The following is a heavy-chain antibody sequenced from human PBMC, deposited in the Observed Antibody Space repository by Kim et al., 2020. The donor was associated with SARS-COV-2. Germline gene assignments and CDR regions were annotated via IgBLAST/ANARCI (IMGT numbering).Heavy chain of an antibody. Sequence: GGSLRLSCAASGFTFSSYWMSWVRQAPGKGLEWVANIKQDGSEKYYVDSVKGRFTISRDNAKNSLYLQMNSLRAEDTAVYYCARDHMVRGVIITRKYYYYGMDVWGQGTTVTVSS. CDR3: ARDHMVRGVIITRKYYYYGMDV. CDR2: IKQDGSEK. CDR1: GFTFSSYW. J-gene: IGHJ6*02. D-gene: IGHD3-10*01. V-gene: IGHV3-7*03.